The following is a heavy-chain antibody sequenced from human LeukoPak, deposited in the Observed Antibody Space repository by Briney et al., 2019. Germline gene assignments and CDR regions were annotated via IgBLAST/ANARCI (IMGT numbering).Heavy chain of an antibody. Sequence: PSETLSLTCAVYGGSFSGYYWSWIRQPPGKGLGWIGEINHSGSTNYNPSLKSRITISVDTSKNQFSLKLSSVTAADTAVYYCARYSGYSSSWYPGPYNWFDPWGQGTLVTVSS. CDR1: GGSFSGYY. CDR3: ARYSGYSSSWYPGPYNWFDP. V-gene: IGHV4-34*01. J-gene: IGHJ5*02. CDR2: INHSGST. D-gene: IGHD6-13*01.